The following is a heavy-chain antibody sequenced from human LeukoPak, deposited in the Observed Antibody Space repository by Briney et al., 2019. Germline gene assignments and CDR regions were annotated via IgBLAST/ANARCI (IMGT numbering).Heavy chain of an antibody. V-gene: IGHV3-30*04. CDR3: ARDRHTPSVLLWFGEAADYYYGMDV. Sequence: GGSLRLSCAASGFTFSSYAMHWVRQAPGKGLEWVAVISYDGSNKYYADSVKGRFTISRDNSKNTLYLQMNSLRAEDTAVYYCARDRHTPSVLLWFGEAADYYYGMDVWGQGTTVTVSS. D-gene: IGHD3-10*01. J-gene: IGHJ6*02. CDR1: GFTFSSYA. CDR2: ISYDGSNK.